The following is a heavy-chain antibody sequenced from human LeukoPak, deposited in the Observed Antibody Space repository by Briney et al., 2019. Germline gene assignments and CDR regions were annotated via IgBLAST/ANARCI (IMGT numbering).Heavy chain of an antibody. CDR2: INRDGGLT. CDR3: AREEHRLAEAGTSAFDL. CDR1: GFTFSENW. D-gene: IGHD6-13*01. J-gene: IGHJ3*01. V-gene: IGHV3-74*01. Sequence: PGGSVRLSCVASGFTFSENWMHWVRQAPGKGLAWVSHINRDGGLTNYADSVKGRFTISRDNARNTVYLQMSSLRVEDTAIYFCAREEHRLAEAGTSAFDLGGQGTLVTVPP.